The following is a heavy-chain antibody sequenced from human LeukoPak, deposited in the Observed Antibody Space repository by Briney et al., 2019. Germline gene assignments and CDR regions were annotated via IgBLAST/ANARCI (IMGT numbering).Heavy chain of an antibody. CDR3: ARSQLYGSGSSTRDNWFDP. J-gene: IGHJ5*02. D-gene: IGHD3-10*01. Sequence: ASVKVSCKASGGTFSSYAISWVRQAPGQGLEWMGGIIPIFGTANYAQKFQGRVTITTDESTSTAYMELSSLRSEDTAVYYCARSQLYGSGSSTRDNWFDPWGQGTLVTVSS. CDR1: GGTFSSYA. V-gene: IGHV1-69*05. CDR2: IIPIFGTA.